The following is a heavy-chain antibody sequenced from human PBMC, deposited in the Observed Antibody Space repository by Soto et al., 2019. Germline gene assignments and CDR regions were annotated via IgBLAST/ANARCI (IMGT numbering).Heavy chain of an antibody. D-gene: IGHD3-10*01. CDR2: ISTFDGNT. J-gene: IGHJ4*02. CDR1: GYTFTTYA. CDR3: ARVGTHGSGSYLFDY. V-gene: IGHV1-18*01. Sequence: ASVKVSCKASGYTFTTYAISWVRQAPGQGLEWMGWISTFDGNTDYAQNLQGRVTMTTDTSTNTAYMELSSLRSDDTAVYYCARVGTHGSGSYLFDYWGQGTLVTVSS.